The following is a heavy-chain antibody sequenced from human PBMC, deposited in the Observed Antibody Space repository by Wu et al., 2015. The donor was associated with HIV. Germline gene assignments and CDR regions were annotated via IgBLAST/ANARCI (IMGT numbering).Heavy chain of an antibody. J-gene: IGHJ5*02. CDR1: GYTFTSYV. D-gene: IGHD5/OR15-5a*01. Sequence: QVQLVQSGAEVKKPGASVKVSCKASGYTFTSYVISWVRQAPGQGLEWVGWINPHNGATKYAQKFQGRVTLTRDTSLNTAYMELSSLRSDDTAIFYCATQVSIVRFDPWGQGTLVTVSS. CDR3: ATQVSIVRFDP. CDR2: INPHNGAT. V-gene: IGHV1-18*01.